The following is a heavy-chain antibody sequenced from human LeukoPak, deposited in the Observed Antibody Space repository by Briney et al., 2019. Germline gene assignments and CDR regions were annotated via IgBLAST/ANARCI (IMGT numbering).Heavy chain of an antibody. CDR2: INSSGGRT. Sequence: GGSLRLSCAASRFTFSSYAMSWVRQAPGKGLEWGSSINSSGGRTYYAASVKGRFTISRDNSKNTLYLQMNSLRAEDTAVYYCAKLGGLVGYWGQRTLVTVSS. V-gene: IGHV3-23*01. CDR1: RFTFSSYA. J-gene: IGHJ4*02. CDR3: AKLGGLVGY.